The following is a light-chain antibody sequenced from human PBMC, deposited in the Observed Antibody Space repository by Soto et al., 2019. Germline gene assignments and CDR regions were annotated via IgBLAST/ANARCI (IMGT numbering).Light chain of an antibody. CDR3: ASWDDSLKAVL. V-gene: IGLV1-44*01. CDR2: SNN. Sequence: QLVLTQPPSASGTPGQRVTVSCSGSSSNIGTNTVNWYQHLPGTAPKLLIYSNNQRPSGVPDRFSGSKPGTSASLAISGLQSEDEADYYCASWDDSLKAVLFGGGTKVTVL. CDR1: SSNIGTNT. J-gene: IGLJ2*01.